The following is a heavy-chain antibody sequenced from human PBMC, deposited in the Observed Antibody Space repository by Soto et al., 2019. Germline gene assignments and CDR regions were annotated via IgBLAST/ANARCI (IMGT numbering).Heavy chain of an antibody. CDR2: MNPNSGNT. Sequence: QVQLVHSGPDVKKPGASVKVSCKASGYTFTSYDINWVRQATGQGLEWMGWMNPNSGNTGYAQKFQGRVTMTRNTSISTAYMELSSLRSEATAVYYCARERTGTTSMDVWGQGTTVTVSS. D-gene: IGHD1-1*01. CDR1: GYTFTSYD. V-gene: IGHV1-8*01. J-gene: IGHJ6*02. CDR3: ARERTGTTSMDV.